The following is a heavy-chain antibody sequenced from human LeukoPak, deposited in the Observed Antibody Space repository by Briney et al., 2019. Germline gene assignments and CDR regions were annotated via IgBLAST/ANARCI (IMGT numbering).Heavy chain of an antibody. J-gene: IGHJ4*02. V-gene: IGHV5-51*01. CDR2: IYPGDSNI. CDR3: ARYWGYCSGGSCHYYFDY. CDR1: GYSFTNHW. Sequence: GESLKISCKTFGYSFTNHWIGWVRQTPGKGLESVGVIYPGDSNIRYSPSFQGQVTISADRSINTAYLQWSSLKASDTAMYYCARYWGYCSGGSCHYYFDYWGQGTLVTVSS. D-gene: IGHD2-15*01.